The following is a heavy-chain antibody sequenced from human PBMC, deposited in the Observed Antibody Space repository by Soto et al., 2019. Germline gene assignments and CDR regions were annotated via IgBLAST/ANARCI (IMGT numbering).Heavy chain of an antibody. CDR1: GFTFSDYY. CDR2: ISSSGSTI. V-gene: IGHV3-11*01. J-gene: IGHJ1*01. CDR3: ARGTEMATITEYFQH. Sequence: GGSLRLSCAASGFTFSDYYMSWIRQAPGKGLEWVSYISSSGSTIYYADSVKGRFTISRDNAKNSLYLQMNSLRAEDTAVYYCARGTEMATITEYFQHWGQGTLVTVSS. D-gene: IGHD5-12*01.